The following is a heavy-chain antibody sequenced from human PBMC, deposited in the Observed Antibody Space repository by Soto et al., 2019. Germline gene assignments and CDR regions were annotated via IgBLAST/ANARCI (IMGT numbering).Heavy chain of an antibody. D-gene: IGHD6-19*01. V-gene: IGHV1-24*01. CDR1: GYTLTELS. CDR2: FDPEDGET. J-gene: IGHJ5*02. CDR3: ARVEDSSGWSRFDP. Sequence: ASVKVSCKVSGYTLTELSMHWVRQAPGKGLEWMGGFDPEDGETIYAQKFQGRVTMTKDTSTDTAYMELRSLRSDDTAVYYCARVEDSSGWSRFDPWGQGSLVTVSS.